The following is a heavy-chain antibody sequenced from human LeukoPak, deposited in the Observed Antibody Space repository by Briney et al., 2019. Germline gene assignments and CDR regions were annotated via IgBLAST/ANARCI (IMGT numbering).Heavy chain of an antibody. J-gene: IGHJ4*02. CDR1: GYTFTGYY. D-gene: IGHD1-26*01. V-gene: IGHV1-2*02. CDR2: INTNSGGT. Sequence: ASVKVSCKASGYTFTGYYLHWVRQAPGQGLEWMGWINTNSGGTNYAQKFQGRVTMTRDTSISIAYMELSRLRSDDTAVYYCARDRGWELLRGYFDSWGQGTRVTVSS. CDR3: ARDRGWELLRGYFDS.